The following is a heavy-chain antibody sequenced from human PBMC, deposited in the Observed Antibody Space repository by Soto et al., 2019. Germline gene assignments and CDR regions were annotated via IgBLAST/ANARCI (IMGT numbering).Heavy chain of an antibody. V-gene: IGHV3-7*01. Sequence: GGSLRLSCAASGFTFSSYWMDWVRQAPGKGLEWVANINQDGSEKHYIDSVKGRFTISRDNAKNSLYLQMSSLTAEDSALYYCSTSLDYWGQGTLVTVSS. J-gene: IGHJ4*02. CDR1: GFTFSSYW. CDR3: STSLDY. CDR2: INQDGSEK.